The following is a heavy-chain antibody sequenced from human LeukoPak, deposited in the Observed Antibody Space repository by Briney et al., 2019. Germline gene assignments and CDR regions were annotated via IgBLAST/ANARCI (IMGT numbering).Heavy chain of an antibody. D-gene: IGHD6-19*01. CDR1: GYTFISYD. CDR2: MNPNSGNT. Sequence: ASVKVSCKASGYTFISYDINWVRQVTGQGLEWMGWMNPNSGNTGYAQKFQGRVTITRNTSISAAFMELSSLRSEDTAVYYCARRAVGNSYYYSMDVWGKGTTVTVSS. V-gene: IGHV1-8*01. J-gene: IGHJ6*03. CDR3: ARRAVGNSYYYSMDV.